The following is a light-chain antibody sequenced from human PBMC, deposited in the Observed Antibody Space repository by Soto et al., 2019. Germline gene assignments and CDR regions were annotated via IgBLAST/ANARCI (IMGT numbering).Light chain of an antibody. CDR1: QSVSSSY. CDR2: GAS. V-gene: IGKV3-20*01. Sequence: EIVLTQSPGTLSLSPGERATLSCRASQSVSSSYLAWYQQKPGQTPRLLIYGASSRATGIPDRFSGSGSGTAFTLTISRLEPEDFEVYYCQQFGNSPYTFGQGTKLDIK. CDR3: QQFGNSPYT. J-gene: IGKJ2*01.